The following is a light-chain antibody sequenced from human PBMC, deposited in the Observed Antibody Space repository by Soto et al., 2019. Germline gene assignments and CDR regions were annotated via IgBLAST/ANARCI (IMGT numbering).Light chain of an antibody. CDR1: QTMSSW. CDR2: GAS. CDR3: QQGKSFPLT. J-gene: IGKJ4*01. Sequence: DIQMTQSPSTLSGSVGDRVTITCRASQTMSSWLAWYQQKPGKAPKLLIYGASTLESGVPSRFSGRGSGTDFTLTISSLQPDDFATYYCQQGKSFPLTFGGGTKVDIK. V-gene: IGKV1-5*01.